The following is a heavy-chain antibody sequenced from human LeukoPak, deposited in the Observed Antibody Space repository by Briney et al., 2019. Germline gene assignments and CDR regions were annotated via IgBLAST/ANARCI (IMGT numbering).Heavy chain of an antibody. CDR1: AFAFSNHA. CDR3: ANEIRPNDY. D-gene: IGHD4-17*01. V-gene: IGHV3-23*01. Sequence: GGSLRLSCTASAFAFSNHAMSWVRQAPGKGLEWVSSISISGGTTYYTDSAKGRFTISRENSKSTLYLQMNNLRADDTAVYYCANEIRPNDYWGQGTLVTVSS. CDR2: ISISGGTT. J-gene: IGHJ4*02.